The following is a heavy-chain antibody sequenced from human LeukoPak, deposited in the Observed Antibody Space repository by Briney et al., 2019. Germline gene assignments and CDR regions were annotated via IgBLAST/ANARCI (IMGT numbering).Heavy chain of an antibody. J-gene: IGHJ4*02. CDR2: ISYSGST. CDR3: SGIGGGHDF. CDR1: GVSISSYY. Sequence: SETLCLSCTVSGVSISSYYWSWVRQPPGKGLEWMGYISYSGSTHSSPSLKSRGTLSLKTSKNNISYMLLSVTAADTAVYYYSGIGGGHDFWGQGTPVLVSS. V-gene: IGHV4-59*08. D-gene: IGHD3-16*01.